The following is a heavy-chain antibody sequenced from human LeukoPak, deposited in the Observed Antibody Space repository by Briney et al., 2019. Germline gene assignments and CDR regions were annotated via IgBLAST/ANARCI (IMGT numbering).Heavy chain of an antibody. CDR3: ARHLVGATSVWFDP. CDR2: INHSGST. Sequence: SETLSLTCAVYGGPFSGYYWSWIRQPPGKGLEWIGEINHSGSTNYNPSLKSRVTISVDTSKNQFSLKLSSVTAADTAVYYCARHLVGATSVWFDPWGQGTLVTVSS. V-gene: IGHV4-34*01. D-gene: IGHD1-26*01. J-gene: IGHJ5*02. CDR1: GGPFSGYY.